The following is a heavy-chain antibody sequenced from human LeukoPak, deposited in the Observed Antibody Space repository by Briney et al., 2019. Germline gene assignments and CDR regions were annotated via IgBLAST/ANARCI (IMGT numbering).Heavy chain of an antibody. CDR3: ARSSGSYYGPHY. D-gene: IGHD3-10*01. J-gene: IGHJ4*02. V-gene: IGHV1-69*04. CDR2: IIPILGIA. CDR1: GGXFSSYA. Sequence: ASVKVSCRASGGXFSSYAMSWVRQAPGQGLEWMGRIIPILGIANYAQKFQGRVTITADKSTSTAYMELSSLRSEDTAVYYCARSSGSYYGPHYWGQGTLVTVSS.